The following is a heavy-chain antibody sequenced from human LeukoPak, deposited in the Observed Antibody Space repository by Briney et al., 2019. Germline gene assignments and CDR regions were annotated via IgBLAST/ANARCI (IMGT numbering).Heavy chain of an antibody. CDR3: ARAGPYDAFDI. D-gene: IGHD1-14*01. CDR1: GFSVNSNY. J-gene: IGHJ3*02. V-gene: IGHV3-53*04. CDR2: IYSGGST. Sequence: GGSLRLSCSASGFSVNSNYMSWLRQAPGKGREGGLVIYSGGSTYYADSVKGRFTISKHISKKTLYLQMNRLRAEDTAVYYCARAGPYDAFDIWGQGTMVTVSS.